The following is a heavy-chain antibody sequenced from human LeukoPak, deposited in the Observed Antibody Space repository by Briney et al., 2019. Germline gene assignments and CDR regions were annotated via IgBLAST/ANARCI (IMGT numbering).Heavy chain of an antibody. Sequence: SETLSLTCTVSGGSISSYYWSWIRQPPGKGLEWFGYIYYSGSTNYNPSLKSRVTISVDTSKNQFSLKLSSVTAADTAVYYCASQSGYSSGWTAWGAFDIWGQGTMVTVSS. CDR3: ASQSGYSSGWTAWGAFDI. J-gene: IGHJ3*02. D-gene: IGHD6-19*01. CDR2: IYYSGST. CDR1: GGSISSYY. V-gene: IGHV4-59*01.